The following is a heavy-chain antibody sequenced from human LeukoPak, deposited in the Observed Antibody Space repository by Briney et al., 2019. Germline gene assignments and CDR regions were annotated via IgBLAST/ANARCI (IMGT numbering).Heavy chain of an antibody. J-gene: IGHJ4*02. V-gene: IGHV4-59*01. CDR1: GASISSYY. D-gene: IGHD3-9*01. Sequence: PSETLSLTCTVSGASISSYYWSWIRQPPGKGLEWIGYIYYSGSSNYNPSLKSRVTISVDTSKNQFSLKLSSVTAADTAVYYCARVHAYYDILTGYYNDLSQAYYFDYWGQGTLVTVSS. CDR3: ARVHAYYDILTGYYNDLSQAYYFDY. CDR2: IYYSGSS.